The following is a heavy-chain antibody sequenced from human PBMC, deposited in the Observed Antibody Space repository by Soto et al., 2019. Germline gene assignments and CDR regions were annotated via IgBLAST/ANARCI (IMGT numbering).Heavy chain of an antibody. Sequence: SVKVSCKASGGTFSSYTISWVRQAPGQGLEWMGRIIPILGIANYAQKFQGRVTITADKSTSTAYMELSSLRSEDTAVYYCAINQVVVAATTRLSHAFDIWGQGTMVTVSS. J-gene: IGHJ3*02. CDR1: GGTFSSYT. V-gene: IGHV1-69*02. CDR2: IIPILGIA. D-gene: IGHD2-15*01. CDR3: AINQVVVAATTRLSHAFDI.